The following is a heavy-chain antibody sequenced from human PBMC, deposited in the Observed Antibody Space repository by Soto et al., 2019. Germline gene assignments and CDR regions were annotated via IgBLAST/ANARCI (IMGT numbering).Heavy chain of an antibody. V-gene: IGHV3-48*03. Sequence: EVQLVESGGGLIQPGGSLRLSCAASGFTFSSSEMYWVRQAPGKGLEWVSYIHPIGQPIFYADSVKGRFTISRDNAKNSLYLQMSSLRAEDSAVYYCARRASRWGQGTMVTVSS. CDR1: GFTFSSSE. CDR2: IHPIGQPI. D-gene: IGHD1-26*01. CDR3: ARRASR. J-gene: IGHJ3*01.